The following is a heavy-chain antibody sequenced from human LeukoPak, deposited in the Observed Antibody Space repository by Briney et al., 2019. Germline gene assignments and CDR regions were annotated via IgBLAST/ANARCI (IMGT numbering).Heavy chain of an antibody. V-gene: IGHV7-4-1*02. CDR1: GYTFTSYA. D-gene: IGHD2-15*01. CDR2: IDPNTGNP. CDR3: ARDHPVATPQCNSGSCYGL. J-gene: IGHJ4*02. Sequence: ASVKVSCKASGYTFTSYAMNWVRQAPGQGPEWMGWIDPNTGNPTYAQDFTGRFVFSLDTSVSTAYLQISSLKADDTAVYYCARDHPVATPQCNSGSCYGLWGQGTLVTVSS.